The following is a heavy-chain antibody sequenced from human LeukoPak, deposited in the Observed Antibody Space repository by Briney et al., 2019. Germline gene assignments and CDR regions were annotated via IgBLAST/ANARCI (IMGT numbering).Heavy chain of an antibody. J-gene: IGHJ4*02. Sequence: ASVKVSCKASGYTFTSYYMHWVRQPHGQGLEWMGRINPNSGGTNYAKKLQGRVTMTRDTSISTAYMELSRLRSDDTAVYYCARGGCSGGSCYLYYFDYWGEGTLVTVSS. CDR3: ARGGCSGGSCYLYYFDY. V-gene: IGHV1-2*06. CDR1: GYTFTSYY. CDR2: INPNSGGT. D-gene: IGHD2-15*01.